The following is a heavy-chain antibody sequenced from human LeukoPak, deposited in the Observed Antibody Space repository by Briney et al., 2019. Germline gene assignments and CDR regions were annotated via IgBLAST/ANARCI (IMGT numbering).Heavy chain of an antibody. CDR3: ARDWGDYLSYPLY. CDR1: GGTFSSYA. D-gene: IGHD4-17*01. J-gene: IGHJ4*02. CDR2: IIPIFGTA. V-gene: IGHV1-69*13. Sequence: SVKVSCKASGGTFSSYAISWVRQAPGQGLEWMGGIIPIFGTANYAQKFQGRVTITADESTSTTYMELSSLRSEDTAVYYCARDWGDYLSYPLYWGQGTLVTVSS.